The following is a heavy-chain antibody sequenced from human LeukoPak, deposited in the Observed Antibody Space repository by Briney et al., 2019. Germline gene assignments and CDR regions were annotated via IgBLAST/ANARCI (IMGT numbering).Heavy chain of an antibody. CDR1: GGAFSGYY. D-gene: IGHD3-22*01. V-gene: IGHV4-34*01. CDR2: INHSGST. CDR3: ARGPPTDYYDSSGFYYVFDY. J-gene: IGHJ4*02. Sequence: SETLSLTCAVYGGAFSGYYWSWIRQPPGKGLEWIGEINHSGSTNYNPSLKSRVTISVDTSKNQFSLKLSSVTAADTAVYFCARGPPTDYYDSSGFYYVFDYWGQGTLVTVSS.